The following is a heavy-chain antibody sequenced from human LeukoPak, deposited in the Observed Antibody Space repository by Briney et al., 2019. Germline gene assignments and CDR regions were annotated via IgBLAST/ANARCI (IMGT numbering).Heavy chain of an antibody. J-gene: IGHJ4*02. V-gene: IGHV4-4*02. CDR3: ARDSGYSRGRNFDY. D-gene: IGHD6-19*01. CDR2: IYHSGSA. Sequence: SGTLSLTCAVSGGSISSTNWWRWVRQPPGKGLEWIGEIYHSGSANYNPSLKSRVTISVDKSKNQFSLKLNSVTAADTAVYYCARDSGYSRGRNFDYWGQGTLVTVSS. CDR1: GGSISSTNW.